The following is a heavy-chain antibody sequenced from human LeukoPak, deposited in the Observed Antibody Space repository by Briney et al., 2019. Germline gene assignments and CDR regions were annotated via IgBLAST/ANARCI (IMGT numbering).Heavy chain of an antibody. CDR2: IIPIPGIA. D-gene: IGHD2-15*01. V-gene: IGHV1-69*04. Sequence: SVKVSCKASGGTFSSYAISWVRQAPGQGLEWMGRIIPIPGIANYAQKFQGRVTITADKSTSTAYMELSSLRSEDTAVYYCARETYCSGGSCYHRETEFDYWGQGTLVTVSS. J-gene: IGHJ4*02. CDR3: ARETYCSGGSCYHRETEFDY. CDR1: GGTFSSYA.